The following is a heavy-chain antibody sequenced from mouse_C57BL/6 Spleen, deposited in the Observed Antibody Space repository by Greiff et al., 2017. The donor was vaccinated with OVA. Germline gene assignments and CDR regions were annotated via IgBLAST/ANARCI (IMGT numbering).Heavy chain of an antibody. CDR1: GYAFSSSW. J-gene: IGHJ4*01. D-gene: IGHD1-1*01. CDR2: IYPGDGDT. Sequence: QVQLQQSGPELVKPGASVKISCKASGYAFSSSWMNWVKQRPGKGLEWIGRIYPGDGDTNYNGKFKGKATLTVDKSSSTAYMQLSSLTSEDSAVYYCARDYGSSPYAMDYWGQGTSVTVSS. V-gene: IGHV1-82*01. CDR3: ARDYGSSPYAMDY.